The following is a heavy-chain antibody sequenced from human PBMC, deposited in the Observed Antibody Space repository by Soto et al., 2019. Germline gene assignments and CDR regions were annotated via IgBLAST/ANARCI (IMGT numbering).Heavy chain of an antibody. CDR3: AREYCSSTSWLNWFDP. CDR1: GFTFSSYS. D-gene: IGHD2-2*01. Sequence: PGGSLRLSCAASGFTFSSYSMNWVRQAPGKGLEWVSYISSSSSTIYYADSVKGRFTISRDNAKNSLYLQMNSLRAEDTAVYYWAREYCSSTSWLNWFDPWGQGT. V-gene: IGHV3-48*01. CDR2: ISSSSSTI. J-gene: IGHJ5*02.